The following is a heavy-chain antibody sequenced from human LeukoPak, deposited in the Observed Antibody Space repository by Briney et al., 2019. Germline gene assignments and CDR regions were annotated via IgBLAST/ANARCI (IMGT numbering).Heavy chain of an antibody. Sequence: GGSLRVSCAASGFTFSSYWMHWVRQAPGKGLVCVSRISSDGSSTSYADYVKGRFTISRDNAKNTLYLQMNSLRAEDTAVYYCVRPHYYGSGSYYYWGQGTLVTVSS. V-gene: IGHV3-74*01. D-gene: IGHD3-10*01. CDR3: VRPHYYGSGSYYY. J-gene: IGHJ4*02. CDR1: GFTFSSYW. CDR2: ISSDGSST.